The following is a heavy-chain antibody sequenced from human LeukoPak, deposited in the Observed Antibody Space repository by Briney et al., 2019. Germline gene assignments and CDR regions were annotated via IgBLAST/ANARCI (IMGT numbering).Heavy chain of an antibody. D-gene: IGHD6-13*01. CDR1: GFTFSSYW. CDR2: INSDGSST. Sequence: GGSLRLSCAASGFTFSSYWMHWVRQAPGKGLVWVSRINSDGSSTTYADSVKGRFTISRDNAKNTLYLQMNSLGAEDTAAYYCARGGSSSSWDYGIDVWGQGTTVTVSS. J-gene: IGHJ6*02. CDR3: ARGGSSSSWDYGIDV. V-gene: IGHV3-74*01.